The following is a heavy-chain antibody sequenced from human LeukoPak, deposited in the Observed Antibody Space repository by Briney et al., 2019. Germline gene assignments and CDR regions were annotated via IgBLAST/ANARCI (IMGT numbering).Heavy chain of an antibody. J-gene: IGHJ4*02. D-gene: IGHD3-10*01. Sequence: GGSLRLSCAASGFTFVSYAMSWVRQAPGKGLQWVSAISSSGGSTYYAESVKGRFTISRDNSKNTLYLQMNSLRAEDTAVYYCAREGPDYYGSGSLDYWGQGTLVTVSS. CDR3: AREGPDYYGSGSLDY. CDR1: GFTFVSYA. CDR2: ISSSGGST. V-gene: IGHV3-23*01.